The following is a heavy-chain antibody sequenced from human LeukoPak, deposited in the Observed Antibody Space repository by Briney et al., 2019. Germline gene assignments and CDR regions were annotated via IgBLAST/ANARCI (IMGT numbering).Heavy chain of an antibody. CDR3: ARESSYDSSGYKSS. Sequence: ASVKVSCKASGFTFTNYGISWVRQAPGQGLEWMGRISPYTGTTDYAQKFQGRVSMTTDSSTSTAYMELRSLRSDDTGVYYCARESSYDSSGYKSSWGQGTLVTVSS. CDR1: GFTFTNYG. CDR2: ISPYTGTT. J-gene: IGHJ4*02. D-gene: IGHD3-22*01. V-gene: IGHV1-18*01.